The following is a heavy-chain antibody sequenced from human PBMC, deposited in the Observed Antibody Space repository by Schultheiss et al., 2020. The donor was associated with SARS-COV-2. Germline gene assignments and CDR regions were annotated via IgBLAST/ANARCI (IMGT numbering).Heavy chain of an antibody. D-gene: IGHD2-2*01. CDR3: ASQFGQLRSAGWFDP. J-gene: IGHJ5*02. Sequence: ASVKVSCKTSGYTFINYGISWVRQAPGQGLEWMGWISAYNGNTNYPQKFQGRVTITADESTSTAYMELSSLRSEDTAVYYCASQFGQLRSAGWFDPWGQGTLVTVSS. CDR1: GYTFINYG. V-gene: IGHV1-18*01. CDR2: ISAYNGNT.